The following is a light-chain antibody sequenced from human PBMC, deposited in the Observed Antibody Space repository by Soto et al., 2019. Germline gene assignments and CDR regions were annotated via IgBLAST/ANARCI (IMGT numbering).Light chain of an antibody. CDR1: QSISSW. J-gene: IGKJ1*01. CDR3: QQYNSYWT. Sequence: DIPMAQSPSSLSASFVDRVTLTCRASQSISSWLAWYQQKPGKAPKLLIYDASSLESGVPSRFSGSGSGTEFTLTISSLQPDDFATYYCQQYNSYWTFGQGTKVDI. V-gene: IGKV1-5*01. CDR2: DAS.